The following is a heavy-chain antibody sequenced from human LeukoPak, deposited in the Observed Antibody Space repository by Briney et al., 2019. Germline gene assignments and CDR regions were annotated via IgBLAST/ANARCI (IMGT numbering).Heavy chain of an antibody. Sequence: GGSLRLSCAASGFTFSSYSMNWVRQAPGKGLEWPSYLSSSSSTIYYADSVKGRFTISRDNAQNSLHLQMNSLRDEDTAVYYCARATLAVQYYFDYWGQGTLVTVSS. D-gene: IGHD6-6*01. CDR2: LSSSSSTI. V-gene: IGHV3-48*02. J-gene: IGHJ4*02. CDR1: GFTFSSYS. CDR3: ARATLAVQYYFDY.